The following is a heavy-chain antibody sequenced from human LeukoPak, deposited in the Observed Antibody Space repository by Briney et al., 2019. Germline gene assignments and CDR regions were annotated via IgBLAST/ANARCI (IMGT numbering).Heavy chain of an antibody. CDR2: VNPSGGST. Sequence: GASVKVSCKASGYTFTSYYTHWVRQAPGQGLEWMAIVNPSGGSTTYAQKFQGRVTMTRDTSTSTVYMELSSLRAEDTAVYYCGREGYSSSWSPEAFDIWGQGTMVTVSS. V-gene: IGHV1-46*01. D-gene: IGHD6-13*01. CDR3: GREGYSSSWSPEAFDI. CDR1: GYTFTSYY. J-gene: IGHJ3*02.